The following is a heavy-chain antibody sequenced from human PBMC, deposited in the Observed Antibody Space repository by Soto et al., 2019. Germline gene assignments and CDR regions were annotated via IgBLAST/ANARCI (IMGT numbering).Heavy chain of an antibody. D-gene: IGHD6-19*01. CDR1: GFAFTNYG. CDR2: ISNDGSKK. CDR3: ARDVAMPTGLGLGY. Sequence: GGSLRLSCAASGFAFTNYGIHWVRQAPGKGLEWVAHISNDGSKKFYGDSVKGRFTISRDNSENTVYLQMTSLRPDDTAVFYCARDVAMPTGLGLGYWGQGTLVTVSS. V-gene: IGHV3-30*03. J-gene: IGHJ4*02.